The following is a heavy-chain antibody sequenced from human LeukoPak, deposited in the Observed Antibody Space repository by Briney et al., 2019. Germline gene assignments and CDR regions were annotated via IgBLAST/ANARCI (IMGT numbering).Heavy chain of an antibody. CDR1: GSGFTFSEFW. Sequence: PGGSLRLSCVASGSGFTFSEFWMGWVRQAPGERLEWVANIKGDGSETYYVDSVKGRFTISRDNVKNSVYLQMNSLRADDTSLYRYAREAYCGGPSCFAVNYMDVWGKGTTVTVSS. CDR3: AREAYCGGPSCFAVNYMDV. V-gene: IGHV3-7*01. CDR2: IKGDGSET. D-gene: IGHD2-21*01. J-gene: IGHJ6*03.